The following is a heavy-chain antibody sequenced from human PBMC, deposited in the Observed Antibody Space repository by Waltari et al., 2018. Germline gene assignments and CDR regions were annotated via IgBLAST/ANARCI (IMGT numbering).Heavy chain of an antibody. Sequence: EVQLLESGGGLVQPGGSLRPFCIASGFTFGDEDMNWVRRVPGRGLEWVSRLSGSAALTDYADSVKGRFIISRENSKNTLFLQMNSLRAEDTAIYYCAKDLTGWGAFDIWGQGTMVTVSS. J-gene: IGHJ3*02. CDR2: LSGSAALT. CDR1: GFTFGDED. V-gene: IGHV3-23*01. D-gene: IGHD1-20*01. CDR3: AKDLTGWGAFDI.